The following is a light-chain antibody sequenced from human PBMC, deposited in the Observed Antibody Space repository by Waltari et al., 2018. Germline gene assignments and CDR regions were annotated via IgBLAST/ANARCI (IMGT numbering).Light chain of an antibody. Sequence: QSALTQPASVSGSPGQSITISCTGTSSDVGAYNFVSWYQQHPDKAPKIMIYDVSKRPAGVFHRFSRSKAGNTASLSISGLQAEDEANYYCSSYTASSTWVFGGGTRLTVL. CDR3: SSYTASSTWV. V-gene: IGLV2-14*01. CDR2: DVS. J-gene: IGLJ2*01. CDR1: SSDVGAYNF.